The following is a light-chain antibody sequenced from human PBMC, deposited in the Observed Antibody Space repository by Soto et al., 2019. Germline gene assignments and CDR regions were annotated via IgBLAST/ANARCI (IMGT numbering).Light chain of an antibody. J-gene: IGKJ4*01. CDR3: QQYNYYPLT. V-gene: IGKV1-5*02. Sequence: DIPMTQSPSTLSASVGDRVTIICRASQSITDSLAWYLQKPGKAPELLIYHASNLESGVPSRFSGSGYGTEFSLTISSLQPDDFATYYCQQYNYYPLTFGGGTKVEI. CDR1: QSITDS. CDR2: HAS.